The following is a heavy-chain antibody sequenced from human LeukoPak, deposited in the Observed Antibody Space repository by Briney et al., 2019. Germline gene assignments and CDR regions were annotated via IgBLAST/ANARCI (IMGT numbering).Heavy chain of an antibody. CDR1: GGSISSSNW. CDR3: ARDREGEQLVPLYYYYYYYMDV. V-gene: IGHV4-4*02. D-gene: IGHD6-13*01. J-gene: IGHJ6*03. CDR2: IYHSGST. Sequence: SETLSLTCAVSGGSISSSNWWSWVRQPPGKGLEWIGEIYHSGSTNYNPSLKSRVTISVDKSKNQFSLKLSSVTAADTAVYYCARDREGEQLVPLYYYYYYYMDVWGKGTTVTISS.